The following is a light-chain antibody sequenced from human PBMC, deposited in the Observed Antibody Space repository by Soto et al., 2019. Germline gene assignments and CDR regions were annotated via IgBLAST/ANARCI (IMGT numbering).Light chain of an antibody. V-gene: IGLV1-51*01. Sequence: QSVLTQPASVSAAPGQKVTISCSGSSSNIGNNYVSWYQQLPGTAPKLLIYDNNKRPSGIPDRFSGSKSGTSATLGITGLQTGDEADYYCGTWDSSLSACLFGGGTKLTVL. CDR1: SSNIGNNY. J-gene: IGLJ3*02. CDR3: GTWDSSLSACL. CDR2: DNN.